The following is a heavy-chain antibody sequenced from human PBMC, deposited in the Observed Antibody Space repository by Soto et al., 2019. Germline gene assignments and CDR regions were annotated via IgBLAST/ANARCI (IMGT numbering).Heavy chain of an antibody. CDR2: IYYSGST. Sequence: SETLSLTCTVSGGSISSSSYYWGWIRQPPGKGLDWIGSIYYSGSTYYNPSLKSRVTISVDTSKNQFSLKLSSVTAADTAVYYCAGQSYGDYRREFFDYWGQGTLVTVYS. J-gene: IGHJ4*02. D-gene: IGHD4-17*01. V-gene: IGHV4-39*01. CDR3: AGQSYGDYRREFFDY. CDR1: GGSISSSSYY.